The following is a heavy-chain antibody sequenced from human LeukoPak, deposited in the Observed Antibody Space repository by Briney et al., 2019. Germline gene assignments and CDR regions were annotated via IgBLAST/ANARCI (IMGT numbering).Heavy chain of an antibody. D-gene: IGHD6-13*01. J-gene: IGHJ4*02. CDR3: AKGSSSYGYFDY. CDR2: ISGSGGST. CDR1: GFTFSSYA. Sequence: GGSLRLSCAASGFTFSSYAMSWVRQAQGKGLEWVSAISGSGGSTYYADSVKGRFTISRDNSKHTLYLQMNSLRAEDTAVYYCAKGSSSYGYFDYWGQGTLVTVSS. V-gene: IGHV3-23*01.